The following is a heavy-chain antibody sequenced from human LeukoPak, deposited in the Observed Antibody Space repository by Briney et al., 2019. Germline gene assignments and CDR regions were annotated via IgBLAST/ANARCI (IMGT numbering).Heavy chain of an antibody. CDR1: GFTFSDYY. CDR3: ARVKGSYSFDY. J-gene: IGHJ4*02. Sequence: PGGSLRLSCAASGFTFSDYYMSWIRQAPGKGLECVSFISSSRSSYANYADSVRGRFTISRDNAKNSLYLQMNSLRAEDTAVYYCARVKGSYSFDYWGQGTLVTVSS. V-gene: IGHV3-11*05. D-gene: IGHD3-10*01. CDR2: ISSSRSSYA.